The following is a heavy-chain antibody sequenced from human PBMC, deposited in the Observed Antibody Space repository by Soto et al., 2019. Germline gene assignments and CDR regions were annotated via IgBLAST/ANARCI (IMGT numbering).Heavy chain of an antibody. CDR1: GYTFTSYA. V-gene: IGHV1-3*01. D-gene: IGHD3-22*01. Sequence: ASVKVSCKASGYTFTSYAMHWVRQAPGQRLEWMGWINAGNGNTKYSQKFQGRVTITRDTSASTAYMELSSLRSEDTAVYYCARDSSGYYPYFDDWGQGTLVTVSS. J-gene: IGHJ4*02. CDR2: INAGNGNT. CDR3: ARDSSGYYPYFDD.